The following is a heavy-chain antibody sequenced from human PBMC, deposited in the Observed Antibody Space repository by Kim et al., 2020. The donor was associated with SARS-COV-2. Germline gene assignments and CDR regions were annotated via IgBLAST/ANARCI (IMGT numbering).Heavy chain of an antibody. CDR3: ARDVVAVAGLFDY. V-gene: IGHV4-39*07. J-gene: IGHJ4*02. CDR1: GGSISSSSYY. D-gene: IGHD6-19*01. CDR2: IYYSGST. Sequence: SETLSLTCTVSGGSISSSSYYWGWIRQPPGKGLEWIGSIYYSGSTYYNPSLKSRVTISVDTSKNQFSLKLSSVTAADTAVYYCARDVVAVAGLFDYWGQG.